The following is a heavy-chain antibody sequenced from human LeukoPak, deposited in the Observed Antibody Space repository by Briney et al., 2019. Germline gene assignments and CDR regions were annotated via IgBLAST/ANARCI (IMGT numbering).Heavy chain of an antibody. Sequence: PGGSLRLSCAASGFTFSSYGMHWVRQAPGKGLEWVAFIRYDGSNKYYADSVKGRFTISRDNSKNTLYLQMNSLRAEDTAVYYCARERGFYYDSSGLIYWGQGTLVTVSS. CDR1: GFTFSSYG. V-gene: IGHV3-30*02. J-gene: IGHJ4*02. D-gene: IGHD3-22*01. CDR2: IRYDGSNK. CDR3: ARERGFYYDSSGLIY.